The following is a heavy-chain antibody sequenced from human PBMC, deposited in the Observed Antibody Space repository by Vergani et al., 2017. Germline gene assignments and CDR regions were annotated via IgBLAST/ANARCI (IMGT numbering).Heavy chain of an antibody. Sequence: QVQLVESGGGVFQPGRSLRLSCAASGFTFTQSGMHWVCQAPGKGLAWVAVTWYDGNNKQYADSMKGRFTISRDNSKSTMYLQMNSLRDEDTGVYYCARDLRLLYNRFDPWGQGTLVTVSS. J-gene: IGHJ5*02. CDR1: GFTFTQSG. D-gene: IGHD1-14*01. V-gene: IGHV3-33*01. CDR2: TWYDGNNK. CDR3: ARDLRLLYNRFDP.